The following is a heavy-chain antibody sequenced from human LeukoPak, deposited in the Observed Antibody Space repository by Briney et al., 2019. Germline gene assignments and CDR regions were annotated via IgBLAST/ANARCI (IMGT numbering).Heavy chain of an antibody. V-gene: IGHV3-48*03. D-gene: IGHD3-10*02. CDR2: ISSSGSTI. J-gene: IGHJ6*04. CDR1: GFTFSSYE. Sequence: GGSLRLSCAASGFTFSSYEINWVRQAPGKELDWVSYISSSGSTIYYADSVKGRFTISRDNAKNSLYLQMNSLRAEDTAVYYCAELGITMIGGVWGKGTTVTISS. CDR3: AELGITMIGGV.